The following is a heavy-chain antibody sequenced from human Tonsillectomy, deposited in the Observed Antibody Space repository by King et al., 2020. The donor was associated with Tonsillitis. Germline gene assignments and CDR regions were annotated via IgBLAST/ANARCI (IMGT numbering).Heavy chain of an antibody. CDR3: ARDGTERSGNWFDP. J-gene: IGHJ5*02. CDR1: GFTFSSYI. Sequence: VQLVESGGGLVKPGGSLRLSCAASGFTFSSYIMNWVRQAPGKGLEWVSYISSSSSYIYSAHSVKGRFTTSRDKAKNSRYLQMNSLRAEDTAVYYCARDGTERSGNWFDPWGQGTLVTVSS. CDR2: ISSSSSYI. D-gene: IGHD1-1*01. V-gene: IGHV3-21*01.